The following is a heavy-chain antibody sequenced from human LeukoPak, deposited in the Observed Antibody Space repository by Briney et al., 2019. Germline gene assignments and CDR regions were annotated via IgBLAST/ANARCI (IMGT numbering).Heavy chain of an antibody. CDR3: AKKWGVGTTTLDYFDY. CDR2: VSGSGGST. J-gene: IGHJ4*02. Sequence: GGSLRLSCAASGFTVSSNYMSWVRQAPGKGLEWVSGVSGSGGSTYYADSVKGRFTISRDNSKNTLYLQMNSLTDEDTAVYYCAKKWGVGTTTLDYFDYWGQGTLVTVSS. D-gene: IGHD1-26*01. V-gene: IGHV3-23*01. CDR1: GFTVSSNY.